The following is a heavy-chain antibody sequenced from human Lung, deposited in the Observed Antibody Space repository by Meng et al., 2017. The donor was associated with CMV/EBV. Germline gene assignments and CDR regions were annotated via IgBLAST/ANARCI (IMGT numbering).Heavy chain of an antibody. D-gene: IGHD2-2*01. V-gene: IGHV3-21*01. Sequence: GESXKISCAPSGFSFSSYTLHWVRQAPGKGLEWVASISSSRSYINYADSVKGRFTISRDNAKNSLYLQMSSLRAEDTAVYYCARERLYQPLWGDALDIWGQGTMVTVSS. CDR1: GFSFSSYT. J-gene: IGHJ3*02. CDR3: ARERLYQPLWGDALDI. CDR2: ISSSRSYI.